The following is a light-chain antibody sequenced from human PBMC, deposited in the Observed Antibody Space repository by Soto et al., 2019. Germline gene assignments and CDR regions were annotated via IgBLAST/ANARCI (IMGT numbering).Light chain of an antibody. J-gene: IGKJ1*01. CDR3: QQYGSAPPWT. CDR1: QSVSSSY. Sequence: EIVLTQSPGTLSLSPGERATLSCRASQSVSSSYLAWYQQKPGQAPRLLIYLASSRATGIPDRFSGSGSGTDFNLTISRLEPEDLAVYYCQQYGSAPPWTFGQGTKVEIK. CDR2: LAS. V-gene: IGKV3-20*01.